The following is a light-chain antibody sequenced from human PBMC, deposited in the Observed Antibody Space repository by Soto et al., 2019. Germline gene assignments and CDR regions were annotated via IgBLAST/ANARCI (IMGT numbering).Light chain of an antibody. J-gene: IGLJ2*01. Sequence: SYELTQPPSVSVSPGQTASITCSGDKLGDKYACWYQQKPGQSPVMVIYQDSKRPSGSPERFSGSNSGNTATLTISGTQAMDEADYCCQAWDSSTNVVFGGGTKITVL. CDR3: QAWDSSTNVV. V-gene: IGLV3-1*01. CDR1: KLGDKY. CDR2: QDS.